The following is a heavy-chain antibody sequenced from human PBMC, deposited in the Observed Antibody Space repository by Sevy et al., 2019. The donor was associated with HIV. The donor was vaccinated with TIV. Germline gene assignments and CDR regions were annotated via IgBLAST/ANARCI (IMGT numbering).Heavy chain of an antibody. J-gene: IGHJ4*02. CDR1: GFTFRSYS. D-gene: IGHD3-3*01. V-gene: IGHV3-21*01. Sequence: GGSLRLSCAASGFTFRSYSMNWVRQAPGKGLEWLSSISDDSRYIYYSDSVKGRFTISRANAKSSLYLQMNRLRVEDTAIYYCARDFTIFGVVSGIDYWGQGNLVTVSS. CDR2: ISDDSRYI. CDR3: ARDFTIFGVVSGIDY.